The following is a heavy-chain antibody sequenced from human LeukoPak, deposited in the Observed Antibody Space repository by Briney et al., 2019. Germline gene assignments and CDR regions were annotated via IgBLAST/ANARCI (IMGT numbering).Heavy chain of an antibody. V-gene: IGHV4-59*01. Sequence: SETLSLTCTVSGGSISSYYWSWIRQPPGNGLEWIGYIYYSGSTNYNPSLKSRVTISVDTSKNQFSLKLSSVTAADTAVYYCARVGDWPLIDYWGQGTLVTVSS. D-gene: IGHD2-21*02. CDR3: ARVGDWPLIDY. J-gene: IGHJ4*02. CDR2: IYYSGST. CDR1: GGSISSYY.